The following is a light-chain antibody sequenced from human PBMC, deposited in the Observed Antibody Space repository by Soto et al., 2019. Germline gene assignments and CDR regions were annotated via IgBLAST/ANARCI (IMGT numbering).Light chain of an antibody. CDR3: SSYTSSSTLVL. V-gene: IGLV2-14*01. CDR2: EVS. Sequence: QSALTQPASVSGSPGQSITISCTGTSSDVGGYNYVSWYQQHPGKAPKLMICEVSNRPSGVSNRFSGSKSGNTASLIISGLQAEEEADYYCSSYTSSSTLVLFGGGTKLTVL. CDR1: SSDVGGYNY. J-gene: IGLJ2*01.